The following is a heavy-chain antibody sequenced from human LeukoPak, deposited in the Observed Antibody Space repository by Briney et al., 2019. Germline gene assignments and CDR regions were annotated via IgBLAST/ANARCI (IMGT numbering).Heavy chain of an antibody. CDR3: ARTPLGYYYGSGTHSYGMDV. CDR1: GGSIRNHY. CDR2: ISYSGST. Sequence: SETLSLTCAVSGGSIRNHYWSWIRQPPGKGLEWIGHISYSGSTNYNPSLKSRVTISVDTSKNQFSLKLTSVTAADTAVYYCARTPLGYYYGSGTHSYGMDVWGQGTTVTVS. J-gene: IGHJ6*02. D-gene: IGHD3-10*01. V-gene: IGHV4-59*08.